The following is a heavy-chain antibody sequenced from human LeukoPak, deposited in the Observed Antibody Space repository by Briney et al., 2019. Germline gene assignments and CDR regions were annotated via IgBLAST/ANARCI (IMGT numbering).Heavy chain of an antibody. CDR1: GGSVTSSSYY. V-gene: IGHV4-39*01. CDR2: IYYSGNT. J-gene: IGHJ3*02. Sequence: PSETLSLTCTVSGGSVTSSSYYWGWIRQPPGKGLEWIGSIYYSGNTYYHPSLESRVTLSVDTSKHQFSLKMTSVTAADTAVYYCAKHFAYTGSGSSSSFDIWGQGTMVIVSS. D-gene: IGHD6-6*01. CDR3: AKHFAYTGSGSSSSFDI.